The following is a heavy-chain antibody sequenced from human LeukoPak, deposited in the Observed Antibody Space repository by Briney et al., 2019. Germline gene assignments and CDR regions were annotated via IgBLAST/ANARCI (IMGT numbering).Heavy chain of an antibody. V-gene: IGHV1-2*02. CDR1: GYTFTGYY. CDR2: INPNSGGT. CDR3: ARGASIMITFGGAIGFDY. Sequence: GASMKVSCKASGYTFTGYYMHWVRQAPGQGHEWMGWINPNSGGTNYAQKFQGRVTMTRDTSISTAYMELSRLRSDDTAVYYCARGASIMITFGGAIGFDYWGQGTLVTVSS. J-gene: IGHJ4*02. D-gene: IGHD3-16*02.